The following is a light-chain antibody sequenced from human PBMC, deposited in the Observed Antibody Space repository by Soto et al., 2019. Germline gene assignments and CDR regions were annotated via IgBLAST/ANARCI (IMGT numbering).Light chain of an antibody. J-gene: IGKJ4*01. Sequence: IVLTQSPGTLSLSPGDRATLSCRARQSVSFSYLAWYQQKAGQAPRLLIYGATSRATGIPDRFSGSESGTDFTLTISRLEPEDFAVYYCQQYGSSPLTFGGGTKVEIK. CDR1: QSVSFSY. CDR3: QQYGSSPLT. CDR2: GAT. V-gene: IGKV3-20*01.